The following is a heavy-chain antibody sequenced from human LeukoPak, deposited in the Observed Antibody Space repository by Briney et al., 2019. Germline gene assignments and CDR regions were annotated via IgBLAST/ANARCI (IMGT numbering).Heavy chain of an antibody. CDR3: ARGDGDYGLWVYYYYYYMDV. D-gene: IGHD4-17*01. CDR1: GFTFSVYA. J-gene: IGHJ6*03. V-gene: IGHV3-69-1*01. CDR2: IRSISYI. Sequence: GRSLRLSCAASGFTFSVYAIHWVPPAPGKGLEWVSSIRSISYIYYADPVKCRFTISRDNATNSLYLQMNSLRAEDTAVYYGARGDGDYGLWVYYYYYYMDVWGKGTTVTVSS.